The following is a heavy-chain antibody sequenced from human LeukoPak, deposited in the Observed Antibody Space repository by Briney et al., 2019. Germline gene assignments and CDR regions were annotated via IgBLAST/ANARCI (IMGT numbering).Heavy chain of an antibody. CDR2: MNPNSGNT. CDR3: ARSFRPPIQKKKNKYYYYYYMDV. J-gene: IGHJ6*03. Sequence: ASVKVSCKASGYTFTSYDINWVRQATGQGLEWMGWMNPNSGNTGYAQKFQGRVTITRNTYISTAYMELGSLRSEGTAVYYCARSFRPPIQKKKNKYYYYYYMDVWGKGTTVTVSS. V-gene: IGHV1-8*01. D-gene: IGHD1/OR15-1a*01. CDR1: GYTFTSYD.